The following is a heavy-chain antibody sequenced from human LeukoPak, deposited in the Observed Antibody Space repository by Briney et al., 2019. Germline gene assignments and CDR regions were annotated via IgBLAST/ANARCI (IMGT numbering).Heavy chain of an antibody. CDR3: ARDLAAIAHYYYYMDV. D-gene: IGHD5-12*01. Sequence: GGSLRLSCVASGFTVSSNYMSGVRQAPGKGLEWVSVIYSGGSTYYADSVKGRFTISRDNSKNTLYLQMNSLRAEDTAVYYCARDLAAIAHYYYYMDVWGKGTTVTVSS. CDR1: GFTVSSNY. J-gene: IGHJ6*03. CDR2: IYSGGST. V-gene: IGHV3-66*02.